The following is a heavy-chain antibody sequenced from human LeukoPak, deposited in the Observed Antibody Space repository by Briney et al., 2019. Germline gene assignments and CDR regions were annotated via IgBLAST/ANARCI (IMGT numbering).Heavy chain of an antibody. CDR1: GFTFSDFW. D-gene: IGHD5-12*01. Sequence: GGSLRLSCAGSGFTFSDFWMTWVRQTPGKGLEWVANIKEDGTEKNLVDSVKGRFTISRDNSKNTLYLQMNSLRAEDTAVYYCARVEVGGYGGWWFDPWGQGTLVTVSS. J-gene: IGHJ5*02. V-gene: IGHV3-7*01. CDR3: ARVEVGGYGGWWFDP. CDR2: IKEDGTEK.